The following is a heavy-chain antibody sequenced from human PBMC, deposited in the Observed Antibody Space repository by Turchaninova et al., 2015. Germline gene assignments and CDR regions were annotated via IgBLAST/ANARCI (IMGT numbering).Heavy chain of an antibody. D-gene: IGHD6-19*01. CDR2: IFDSGRT. V-gene: IGHV4-39*07. J-gene: IGHJ4*02. CDR3: ARDDDSTRSPAVIFDH. Sequence: QLHLQESGPGLVKPSETLSLPCTVPGGSTSSSDYFGGWIRPPPGKGLEWIGKIFDSGRTYYNPSLRSRVTLSVDTSKNQFSLRLSSVTAADTAVYYCARDDDSTRSPAVIFDHWGQGTLVTVSS. CDR1: GGSTSSSDYF.